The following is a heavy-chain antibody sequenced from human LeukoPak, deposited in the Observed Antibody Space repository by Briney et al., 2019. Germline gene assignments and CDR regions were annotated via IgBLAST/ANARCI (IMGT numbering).Heavy chain of an antibody. Sequence: GASVKVSCKASGYTFTSYDINWVRQATGQGLEWMGWMNPNSGNTGYAQKFQGRVTITRNTSISTAYMELSSLRSEDTAVYYCATVRYTVGYCSSTSCYGPLDYWGQGTLVTVSS. CDR2: MNPNSGNT. CDR3: ATVRYTVGYCSSTSCYGPLDY. V-gene: IGHV1-8*03. D-gene: IGHD2-2*01. CDR1: GYTFTSYD. J-gene: IGHJ4*02.